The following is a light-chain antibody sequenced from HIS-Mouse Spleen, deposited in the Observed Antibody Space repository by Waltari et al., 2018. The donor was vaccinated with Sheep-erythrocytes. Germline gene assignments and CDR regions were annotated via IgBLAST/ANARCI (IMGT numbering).Light chain of an antibody. J-gene: IGLJ1*01. Sequence: QSALTQPASVSGSPGQSITISCTGTSSDVGSYNLVSWYQQHPGKAPKLMIYEGSTRPSAVSNRFAGSKSGNTASLTISGLQAEDEADYYCCSYAGSPFVFGTGTKVTVL. CDR2: EGS. CDR3: CSYAGSPFV. V-gene: IGLV2-23*01. CDR1: SSDVGSYNL.